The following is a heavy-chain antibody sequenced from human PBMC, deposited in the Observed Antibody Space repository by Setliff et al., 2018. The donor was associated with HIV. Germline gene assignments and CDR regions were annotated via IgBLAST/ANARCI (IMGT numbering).Heavy chain of an antibody. CDR3: ARVLGAARRGTAAARGYFDY. CDR1: GFTFSSYW. V-gene: IGHV3-74*01. CDR2: IKSDGSIT. J-gene: IGHJ4*02. D-gene: IGHD3-16*01. Sequence: GGSLRLSCAASGFTFSSYWMHWVRQAPGEGLVWVSRIKSDGSITNYADSVKGHFTISRDNSKNTLYLQMNSLRAEDTAVYYCARVLGAARRGTAAARGYFDYWGQGTLVTVSS.